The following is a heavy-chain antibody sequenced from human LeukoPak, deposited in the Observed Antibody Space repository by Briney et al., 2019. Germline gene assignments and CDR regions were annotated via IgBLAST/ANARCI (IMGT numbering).Heavy chain of an antibody. Sequence: GGSLRLSCAASGFTFSSYAMSWVRQAPGKGLEWVSAISGCGGSTYYADSVKGRFTISRDNSKNTLYLQMNSLRAEDTAVYYCAKDSDSSGYYGAEGYWGQGTLVTVSS. D-gene: IGHD3-22*01. CDR1: GFTFSSYA. CDR3: AKDSDSSGYYGAEGY. V-gene: IGHV3-23*01. J-gene: IGHJ4*02. CDR2: ISGCGGST.